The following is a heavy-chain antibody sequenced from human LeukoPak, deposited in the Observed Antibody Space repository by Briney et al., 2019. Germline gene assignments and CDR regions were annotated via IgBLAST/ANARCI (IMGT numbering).Heavy chain of an antibody. Sequence: GGSLRLSCAASGFTVSNNYISWVRQAPGKGLESVAVIHGGGDTHYADSVKGRFTISKDHSKNTLYLQMNSLRAEDTAVYYCAKGGGYYDSSGYYQEKFYFDYWGQGTLVTVSS. J-gene: IGHJ4*02. CDR1: GFTVSNNY. V-gene: IGHV3-66*01. D-gene: IGHD3-22*01. CDR3: AKGGGYYDSSGYYQEKFYFDY. CDR2: IHGGGDT.